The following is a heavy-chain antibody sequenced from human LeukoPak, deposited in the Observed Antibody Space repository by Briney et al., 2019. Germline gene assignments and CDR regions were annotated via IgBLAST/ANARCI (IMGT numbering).Heavy chain of an antibody. CDR3: ARGSGGKDY. D-gene: IGHD3-10*01. CDR1: GFTFSSYG. V-gene: IGHV3-30*02. J-gene: IGHJ4*02. CDR2: IRYDGSNK. Sequence: GGSLRLSCAASGFTFSSYGMHWVRQAPGKGLEWVAFIRYDGSNKYYADSVKGRFTISRDNSKNTLYLQMNSLRAEDTAVYYCARGSGGKDYWGQGTLVTVSS.